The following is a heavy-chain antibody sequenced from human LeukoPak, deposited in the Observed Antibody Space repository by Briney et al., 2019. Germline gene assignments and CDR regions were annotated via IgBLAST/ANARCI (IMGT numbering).Heavy chain of an antibody. D-gene: IGHD3-22*01. Sequence: GGSLRLSYAASGLTFSSFAMIWVRQAPGKGLEWVSAISGSGGSTYYADSVKGRFTISRDNSKNTLYLQMNSLRAEDAAVYYCAKDRSYDSSGYYPEYYLSWGQGTLVTVSS. CDR3: AKDRSYDSSGYYPEYYLS. CDR1: GLTFSSFA. J-gene: IGHJ1*01. V-gene: IGHV3-23*01. CDR2: ISGSGGST.